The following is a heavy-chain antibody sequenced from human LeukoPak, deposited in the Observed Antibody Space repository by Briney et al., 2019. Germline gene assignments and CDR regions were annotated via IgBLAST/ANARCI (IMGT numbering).Heavy chain of an antibody. CDR3: ARGVVAAAGRTFDF. CDR2: IYNSGST. D-gene: IGHD6-13*01. Sequence: SETLSLTCTVSGDSFSYFYWSWIRQPPGKGLEWIGYIYNSGSTNYNPSLKSRVTISLDTSKNQFSLKLSSVTATDTAVYYCARGVVAAAGRTFDFWGQGTLVTVSS. CDR1: GDSFSYFY. V-gene: IGHV4-59*01. J-gene: IGHJ4*02.